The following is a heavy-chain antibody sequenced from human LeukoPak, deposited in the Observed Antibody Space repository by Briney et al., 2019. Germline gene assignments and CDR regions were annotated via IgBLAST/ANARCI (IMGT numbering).Heavy chain of an antibody. CDR2: ISSSSSYI. CDR1: GFTVSSNY. Sequence: GGSLRLSCAASGFTVSSNYMSWVRQAPGKGLEWVSSISSSSSYIYYADSVKGRFTISRDNAKNSLYLQMNSLRAEDTAVYYCARDSITMVRGVIGYWGQGTLVTVSS. J-gene: IGHJ4*02. D-gene: IGHD3-10*01. CDR3: ARDSITMVRGVIGY. V-gene: IGHV3-21*01.